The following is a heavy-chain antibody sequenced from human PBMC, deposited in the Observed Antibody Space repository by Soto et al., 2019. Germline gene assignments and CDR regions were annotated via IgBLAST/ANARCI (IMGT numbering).Heavy chain of an antibody. CDR1: GFTFSSYA. D-gene: IGHD1-7*01. CDR3: AKGAMDWNYHSWAWYYMAV. Sequence: GGSLRLSCAASGFTFSSYAMSWVRQAPGKGLEWVSAISGSGGSTYYADSVKGRFTISRDNSKNTLYLQMNSLRAEDTAVYYCAKGAMDWNYHSWAWYYMAVWGKGTTVTVSS. V-gene: IGHV3-23*01. J-gene: IGHJ6*03. CDR2: ISGSGGST.